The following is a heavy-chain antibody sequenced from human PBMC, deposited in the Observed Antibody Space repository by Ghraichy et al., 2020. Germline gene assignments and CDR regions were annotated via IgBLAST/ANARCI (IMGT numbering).Heavy chain of an antibody. D-gene: IGHD3-22*01. V-gene: IGHV4-59*08. Sequence: ETLSLTCTVSGGSISSYYWSWIRQPPGKGLEWIGYIYYSGSTNYNPSLKSRVTISVDTSKNQFSLKLSSVTAADTAVYYCARQPGYYYDSSGLYWYFDLWGRGTLVTVSS. CDR1: GGSISSYY. J-gene: IGHJ2*01. CDR2: IYYSGST. CDR3: ARQPGYYYDSSGLYWYFDL.